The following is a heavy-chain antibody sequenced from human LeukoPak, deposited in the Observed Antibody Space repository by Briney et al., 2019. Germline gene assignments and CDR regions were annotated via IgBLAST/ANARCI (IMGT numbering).Heavy chain of an antibody. CDR3: AKGGASSGGYDC. CDR1: GFTVSSNY. V-gene: IGHV3-53*01. J-gene: IGHJ4*02. Sequence: GGSLRLSCVASGFTVSSNYMSWVRQAPGKGLEWVSVIYSGGSTYYADSVKGRFTISRDNSKNTLHLQMNSLRAEDTAIYYCAKGGASSGGYDCWGQGTLVTVSS. D-gene: IGHD2-15*01. CDR2: IYSGGST.